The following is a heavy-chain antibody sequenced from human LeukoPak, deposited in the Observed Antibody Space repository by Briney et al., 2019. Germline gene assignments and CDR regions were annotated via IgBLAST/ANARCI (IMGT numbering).Heavy chain of an antibody. CDR2: INPSGGST. V-gene: IGHV1-46*04. Sequence: ASVKVSCKASGYTFTSYYMHWVRQAPGQGLEWMGIINPSGGSTRYAQKLQGRVTMTRDTSTNTVYMELSSVRSEDTAVYYCASGQLWFGELDYWGQGTLVTVSS. J-gene: IGHJ4*02. D-gene: IGHD3-10*01. CDR3: ASGQLWFGELDY. CDR1: GYTFTSYY.